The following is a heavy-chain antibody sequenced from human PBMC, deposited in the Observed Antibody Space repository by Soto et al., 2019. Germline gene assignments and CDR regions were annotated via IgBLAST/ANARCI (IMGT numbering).Heavy chain of an antibody. V-gene: IGHV1-18*01. CDR2: ISAYNGNT. D-gene: IGHD2-2*01. J-gene: IGHJ6*03. Sequence: ASVKVSCKASGYTFTSYGISWVRQAPGQGLEWMGWISAYNGNTNYAQKLQGRVTMTTDTSTSTAYMELRSLRSDDTAVYYCARALRYCSSTSCYDWYYYMDVWGKGTTVTVS. CDR3: ARALRYCSSTSCYDWYYYMDV. CDR1: GYTFTSYG.